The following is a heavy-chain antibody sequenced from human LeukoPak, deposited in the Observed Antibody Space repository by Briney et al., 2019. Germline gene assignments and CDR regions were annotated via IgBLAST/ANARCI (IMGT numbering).Heavy chain of an antibody. CDR1: GYTFSDYY. CDR2: ISPNSGGT. J-gene: IGHJ4*02. Sequence: GASVKVSCKASGYTFSDYYMHWVRQAPGQGLEWMGWISPNSGGTNYAQKFQGRVTMTRDMSISTAYMEVSRLTSDDTAVYYCATYSSDWSCFDYWGQGTLVTVSS. CDR3: ATYSSDWSCFDY. V-gene: IGHV1-2*02. D-gene: IGHD6-19*01.